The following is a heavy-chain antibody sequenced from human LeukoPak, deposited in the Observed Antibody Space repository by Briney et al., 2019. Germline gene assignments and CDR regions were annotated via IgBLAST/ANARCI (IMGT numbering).Heavy chain of an antibody. D-gene: IGHD3-22*01. V-gene: IGHV4-59*01. CDR3: ARAGIVVALDY. J-gene: IGHJ4*02. CDR2: IYYSGSS. CDR1: GRFISSYY. Sequence: PSETLSLTCTVSGRFISSYYGSWIRQPPGKVLGWIGYIYYSGSSNYHPSLKSRVTTSVATSKNQFSLKLSSVTAADTAVYYCARAGIVVALDYWGQGTLVTVSS.